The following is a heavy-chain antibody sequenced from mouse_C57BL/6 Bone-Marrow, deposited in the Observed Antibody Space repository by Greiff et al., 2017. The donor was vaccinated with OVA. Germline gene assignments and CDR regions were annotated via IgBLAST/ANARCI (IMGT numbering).Heavy chain of an antibody. Sequence: QVQLQQPGAELVRPGSSVKLSCKASGYTFTSYWMHWVKQRPIQGLEWIGNIDPSDSATHYNQKFKDKATLTVDKSSSTAYMQLSSLTSEDSAVFYCSTKEYYCSNCFAPWGQGTLVTVSA. J-gene: IGHJ3*01. D-gene: IGHD1-1*01. CDR3: STKEYYCSNCFAP. CDR1: GYTFTSYW. CDR2: IDPSDSAT. V-gene: IGHV1-52*01.